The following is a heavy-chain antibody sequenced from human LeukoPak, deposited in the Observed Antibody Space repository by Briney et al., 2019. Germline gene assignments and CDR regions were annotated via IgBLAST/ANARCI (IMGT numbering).Heavy chain of an antibody. CDR2: GTHTGST. CDR3: ARGRTGAAALDF. Sequence: SETLSLTCAVYGGSFSGHYWTWIRQAPGKGVEWIGEGTHTGSTNYNPSLKSRVTISVDTSKNQFSLKLTSVSAADTAVYHCARGRTGAAALDFWGPGTLVTVSS. CDR1: GGSFSGHY. V-gene: IGHV4-34*01. D-gene: IGHD2-2*01. J-gene: IGHJ4*02.